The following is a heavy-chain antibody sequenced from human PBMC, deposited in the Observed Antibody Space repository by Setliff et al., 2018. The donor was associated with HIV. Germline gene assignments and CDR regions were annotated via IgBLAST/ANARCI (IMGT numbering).Heavy chain of an antibody. J-gene: IGHJ6*02. CDR3: ARPSDTAMVTVGYYYYVMDV. CDR1: GGTFSSYA. CDR2: IIPIFGTA. V-gene: IGHV1-69*13. Sequence: ASVKVSCKASGGTFSSYAISWVRQAPGQGLEWMGGIIPIFGTANYAQKFQGRVTITADESTSTAYMELSSLRSEDTAVYYCARPSDTAMVTVGYYYYVMDVWGQGTTVTVSS. D-gene: IGHD5-18*01.